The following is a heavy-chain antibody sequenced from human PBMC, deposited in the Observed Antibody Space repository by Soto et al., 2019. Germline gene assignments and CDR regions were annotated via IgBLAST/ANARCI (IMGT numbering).Heavy chain of an antibody. V-gene: IGHV3-33*01. Sequence: GGSLRLSCAASGFTFSSYGMHWVRQAPGKGLEWVAVIWYDGSNKYYADSVKGRFTISRDNSKNTLYLQMNSLRAEDTAVYYCARDLSGTRSDYYYGMDVWGQGTTVTVSS. D-gene: IGHD1-7*01. J-gene: IGHJ6*02. CDR3: ARDLSGTRSDYYYGMDV. CDR2: IWYDGSNK. CDR1: GFTFSSYG.